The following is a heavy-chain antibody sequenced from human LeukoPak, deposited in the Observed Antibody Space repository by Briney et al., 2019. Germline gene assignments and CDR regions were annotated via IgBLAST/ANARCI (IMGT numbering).Heavy chain of an antibody. CDR1: GGSSSSSSHS. CDR2: VYYSGST. J-gene: IGHJ4*02. Sequence: PSETLSLTCTVSGGSSSSSSHSWGWIRQPPGKGLEWIGSVYYSGSTYYNPSLKSRVTISVDTSKTQFSLKLSSVTAADTAVYYCAREFYSSGWYIRDWGQGTLVTVSS. D-gene: IGHD6-19*01. V-gene: IGHV4-39*07. CDR3: AREFYSSGWYIRD.